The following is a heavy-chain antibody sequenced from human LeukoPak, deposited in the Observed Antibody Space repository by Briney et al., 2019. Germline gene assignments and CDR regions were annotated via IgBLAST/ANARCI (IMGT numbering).Heavy chain of an antibody. Sequence: PSETLSLTCAVYGGSFSGYYWSWIRQPPGKGLEWIGEINHSGSTNYNPSLKSRVTISVDTSKNQFSLKLSSVTAADTAVYYCARVTNRGYSYGCGYWGQGTLVTVSS. CDR3: ARVTNRGYSYGCGY. D-gene: IGHD5-18*01. J-gene: IGHJ4*02. V-gene: IGHV4-34*01. CDR2: INHSGST. CDR1: GGSFSGYY.